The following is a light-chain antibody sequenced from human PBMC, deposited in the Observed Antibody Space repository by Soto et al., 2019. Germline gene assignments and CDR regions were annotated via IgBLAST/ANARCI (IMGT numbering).Light chain of an antibody. Sequence: QSALTQPASVSGSPGQSITISCTGTSSDYVSWYQQHPGKAPKLMIYEVSNRPSGVSNRFSGSKSGNTASLTISGLQAEDEADYYCSSYTSSSTRVFGGGTKLTVL. CDR2: EVS. CDR1: SSDY. CDR3: SSYTSSSTRV. J-gene: IGLJ3*02. V-gene: IGLV2-14*01.